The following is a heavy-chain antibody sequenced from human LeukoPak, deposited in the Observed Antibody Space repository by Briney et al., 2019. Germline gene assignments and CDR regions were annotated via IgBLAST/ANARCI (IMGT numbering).Heavy chain of an antibody. CDR1: GGSIRSYY. J-gene: IGHJ4*02. CDR3: ARELWGYFDY. V-gene: IGHV4-59*01. D-gene: IGHD3-16*01. CDR2: IYYSGST. Sequence: SETLSLTCTDSGGSIRSYYWSWIRQPPGKGLEWIGYIYYSGSTNYNPSLKSRVTISVDTSKNQFSLKLSSVTAADTAVYYCARELWGYFDYWGQGTLVTVSS.